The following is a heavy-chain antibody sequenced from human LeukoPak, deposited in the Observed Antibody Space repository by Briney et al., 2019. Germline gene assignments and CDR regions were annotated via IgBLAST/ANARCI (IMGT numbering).Heavy chain of an antibody. D-gene: IGHD2-15*01. CDR1: GFTFSSYG. CDR2: ISNSGGST. J-gene: IGHJ6*03. Sequence: GGTLRLSCAASGFTFSSYGMSWVRQAPGKGLEWVSSISNSGGSTYHADSVKGRFTISRDNSKNTLYLQMNSLRAEDTALYYCARAPGRYCSGGSCYSTLYYYYMDVWGKGTTVTVSS. CDR3: ARAPGRYCSGGSCYSTLYYYYMDV. V-gene: IGHV3-23*01.